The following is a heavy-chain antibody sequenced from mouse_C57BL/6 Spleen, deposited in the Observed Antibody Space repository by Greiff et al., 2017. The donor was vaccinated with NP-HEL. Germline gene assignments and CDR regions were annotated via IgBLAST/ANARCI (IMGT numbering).Heavy chain of an antibody. CDR2: ISSGGSYT. CDR1: GFTFSSYG. J-gene: IGHJ1*03. Sequence: EVKVVESGGDLVKPGGSLKLSCAASGFTFSSYGMSWVRQTPDKRLEWVATISSGGSYTYYPDSVKGRFTISRDNAKNTLYLQMSSLKSEDTAMYYCARPAYGYDGSYWYFDVWGTGTTVTVSS. CDR3: ARPAYGYDGSYWYFDV. D-gene: IGHD2-2*01. V-gene: IGHV5-6*01.